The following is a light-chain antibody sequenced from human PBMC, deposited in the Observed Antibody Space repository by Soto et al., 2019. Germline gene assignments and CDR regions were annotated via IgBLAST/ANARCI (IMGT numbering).Light chain of an antibody. CDR2: DAS. CDR3: QQGNNWPPST. V-gene: IGKV3-11*01. Sequence: ELVLTRSVATLTLSPGERATLSCRASQSVSSYLAWYQQKPGQAPRLLIYDASNRATGIPARFSGSWSGTDFTLTICSLEPEDFAGYYGQQGNNWPPSTCGRGTRLEIK. J-gene: IGKJ5*01. CDR1: QSVSSY.